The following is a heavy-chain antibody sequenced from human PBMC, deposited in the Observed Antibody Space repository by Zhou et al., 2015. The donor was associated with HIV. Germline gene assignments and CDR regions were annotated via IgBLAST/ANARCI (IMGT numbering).Heavy chain of an antibody. CDR1: GGTFSTYA. D-gene: IGHD1-26*01. CDR2: IIPIFGTA. V-gene: IGHV1-69*06. Sequence: QVQLVQSGAEVKKPGSSVNVSCKAFGGTFSTYAINWVRQAPGQGLEWMGAIIPIFGTANYAQKFQGRVTITADKSTSTAYMELSSLRSEDTAVYYCARDVVGGVPPGDAFDIWGQGTMVTVSS. J-gene: IGHJ3*02. CDR3: ARDVVGGVPPGDAFDI.